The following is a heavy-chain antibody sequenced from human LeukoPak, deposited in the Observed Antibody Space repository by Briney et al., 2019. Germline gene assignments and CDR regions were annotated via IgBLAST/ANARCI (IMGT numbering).Heavy chain of an antibody. CDR1: GGSFSGYY. V-gene: IGHV4-34*01. CDR2: INHSGST. CDR3: ARGRNYYGSGSYIKPAYYFDY. J-gene: IGHJ4*02. D-gene: IGHD3-10*01. Sequence: SETLSLTCAVYGGSFSGYYWSWIRQPPGKGLEWIGEINHSGSTNYNPSLKSRVTISVDTSKNQFSLKLSSVTAADTAVYYCARGRNYYGSGSYIKPAYYFDYWGQGTLVTVSS.